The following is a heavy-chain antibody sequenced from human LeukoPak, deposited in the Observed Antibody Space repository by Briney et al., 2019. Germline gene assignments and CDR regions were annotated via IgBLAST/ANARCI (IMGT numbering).Heavy chain of an antibody. Sequence: SVKVSCKTSAGTFSRYAISWVRQAPGQGLEWIGRITPMSATPSQTQWIQGRVTITADISTNTVYLDLSSLRSEDTALYFCAGDPPGTPVGFDIWGQGTMVTVSS. CDR3: AGDPPGTPVGFDI. CDR1: AGTFSRYA. CDR2: ITPMSATP. D-gene: IGHD3-10*01. V-gene: IGHV1-69*06. J-gene: IGHJ3*02.